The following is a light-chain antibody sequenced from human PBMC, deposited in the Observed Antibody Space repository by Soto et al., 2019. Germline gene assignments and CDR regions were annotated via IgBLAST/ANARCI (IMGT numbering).Light chain of an antibody. V-gene: IGKV1D-12*01. CDR3: QQGYDLPIT. Sequence: DIQMTQSPSSASASVGDRVTFTCRASENIDNYLAWYQQKPGKAPKLLIYLASTLQSGVPSRFRGSGYGRDFSLTVSSLQPEDFATYICQQGYDLPITFGGGTKVEI. J-gene: IGKJ4*01. CDR2: LAS. CDR1: ENIDNY.